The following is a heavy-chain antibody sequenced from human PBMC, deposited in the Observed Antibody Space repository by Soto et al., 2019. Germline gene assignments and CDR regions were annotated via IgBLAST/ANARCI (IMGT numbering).Heavy chain of an antibody. CDR2: IYYSGST. D-gene: IGHD6-19*01. J-gene: IGHJ6*02. V-gene: IGHV4-59*01. CDR1: GGSISSYY. Sequence: PSETLSLPCPASGGSISSYYWSWIRQPPGKGLEWIGYIYYSGSTNYNPSLKSRVTISVDTSKNQFSLKLSSVTAADTAVYYCARDLSNPKYSSGWYPPPPYGMDVWGQGTTVTVSS. CDR3: ARDLSNPKYSSGWYPPPPYGMDV.